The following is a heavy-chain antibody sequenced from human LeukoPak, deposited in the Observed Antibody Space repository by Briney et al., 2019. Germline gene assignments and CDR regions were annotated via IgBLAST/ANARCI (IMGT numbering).Heavy chain of an antibody. V-gene: IGHV1-46*01. CDR1: GYTFTSYY. J-gene: IGHJ4*02. CDR3: ARRDTAMVTIDY. D-gene: IGHD5-18*01. Sequence: ASVKVSCKASGYTFTSYYMLWVRQAPGQGLEWVGVINPSGGGTSYAQKFQGRVTMTRDTSTSTVYMELSSLRSEDTAVYYCARRDTAMVTIDYWGQGTLVTVSS. CDR2: INPSGGGT.